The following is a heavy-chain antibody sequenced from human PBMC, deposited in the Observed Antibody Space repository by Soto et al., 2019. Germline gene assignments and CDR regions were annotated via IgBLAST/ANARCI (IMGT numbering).Heavy chain of an antibody. D-gene: IGHD1-1*01. Sequence: GGSLRLSCAASGFTFSSYAMHWVRQAPGKGLEWVAVISYDGSNKYYADSVKGRFTISRDNSKNTLYLQMNSLRAEDTAVYYCAREPSDWNDYYYYYGMDVWGQGTTVTVSS. J-gene: IGHJ6*02. V-gene: IGHV3-30-3*01. CDR3: AREPSDWNDYYYYYGMDV. CDR1: GFTFSSYA. CDR2: ISYDGSNK.